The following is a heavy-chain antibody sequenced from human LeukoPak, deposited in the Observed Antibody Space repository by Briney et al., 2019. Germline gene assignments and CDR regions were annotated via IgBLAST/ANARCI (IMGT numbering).Heavy chain of an antibody. J-gene: IGHJ5*02. CDR2: IYPGDSDT. Sequence: GESLKISCKCSGYSFINYWIGWVRQMPGKGLEWMGIIYPGDSDTRYSPSFQGQVTISADKSISTAYLQWSSLKASDTAIYYCARQGYDIGFDPWGQGTLVTVSS. D-gene: IGHD3-9*01. CDR1: GYSFINYW. V-gene: IGHV5-51*01. CDR3: ARQGYDIGFDP.